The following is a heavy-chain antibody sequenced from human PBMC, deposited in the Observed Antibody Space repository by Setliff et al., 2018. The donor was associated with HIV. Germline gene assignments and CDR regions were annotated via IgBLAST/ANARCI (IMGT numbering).Heavy chain of an antibody. CDR2: INPSSDSTDI. J-gene: IGHJ4*02. CDR3: AREDVYYYDSEGYYLLEY. CDR1: GYTFTSYY. V-gene: IGHV1-46*04. D-gene: IGHD3-22*01. Sequence: ASVKVSCKASGYTFTSYYMHWVRQAPGQGLEWMGIINPSSDSTDIYYADSMKGRFTISGDNAKNSLYLQMSSLGAEDTAVYYCAREDVYYYDSEGYYLLEYWGQGTPVTVSS.